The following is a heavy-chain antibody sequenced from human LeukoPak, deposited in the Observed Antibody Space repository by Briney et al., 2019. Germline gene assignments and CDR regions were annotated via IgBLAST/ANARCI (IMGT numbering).Heavy chain of an antibody. J-gene: IGHJ6*03. V-gene: IGHV3-9*03. D-gene: IGHD1-26*01. Sequence: GGSLRLSCAASGFTFDDYAMHWVRQAPGKGLEWVSGISWNSGGIGYADSVKGRFTISRDNAKNSLYLQMNSLRAEDMALYYCAKGGRNYYYYYMDVWGKGTTVTVSS. CDR1: GFTFDDYA. CDR2: ISWNSGGI. CDR3: AKGGRNYYYYYMDV.